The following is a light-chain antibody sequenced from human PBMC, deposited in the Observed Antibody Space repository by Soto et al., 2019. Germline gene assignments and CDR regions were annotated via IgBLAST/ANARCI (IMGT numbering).Light chain of an antibody. V-gene: IGKV3-20*01. CDR1: QTVGSNY. J-gene: IGKJ1*01. CDR2: CAS. Sequence: EIVLTQSPGTLSLSPGEGATLSCRASQTVGSNYLAWYQQRPGEAPRLLIYCASRRDTGIPDRFSGSGSGTGLTLAHSRLEPEDFAVYCRQQYGYSPPWTFGQGTKVETK. CDR3: QQYGYSPPWT.